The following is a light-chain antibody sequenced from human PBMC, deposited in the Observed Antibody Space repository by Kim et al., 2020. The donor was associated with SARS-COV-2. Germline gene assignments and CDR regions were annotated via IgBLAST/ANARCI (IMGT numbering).Light chain of an antibody. CDR1: QSVSSSY. J-gene: IGKJ4*01. CDR3: QQYGSSPLT. CDR2: GAS. V-gene: IGKV3-20*01. Sequence: EIVLTQSPGTLSLSPGERATLSCRASQSVSSSYLAWYQQKPGQAPRLLIYGASSSATGIPDRFSGSGSGTDFTLTISRLEPEDFAVYYCQQYGSSPLTFGGRTKVDIK.